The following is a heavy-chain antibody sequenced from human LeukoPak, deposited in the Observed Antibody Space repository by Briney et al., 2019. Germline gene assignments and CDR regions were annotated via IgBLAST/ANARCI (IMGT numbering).Heavy chain of an antibody. J-gene: IGHJ4*02. Sequence: GGSLRLSCAASGFTFSSYGMHWVRQAPGKGLEWVAVISYDGSNKYYADSVKGRFTISRDNSKNTLYLQMNSLRAEDTVVCYCARAGYGSGYSYWGQGTLVTVSS. CDR2: ISYDGSNK. D-gene: IGHD3-10*01. CDR3: ARAGYGSGYSY. V-gene: IGHV3-30*03. CDR1: GFTFSSYG.